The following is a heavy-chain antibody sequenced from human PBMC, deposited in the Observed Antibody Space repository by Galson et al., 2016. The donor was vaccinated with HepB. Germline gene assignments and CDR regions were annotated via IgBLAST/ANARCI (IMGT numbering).Heavy chain of an antibody. D-gene: IGHD2/OR15-2a*01. V-gene: IGHV1-2*04. CDR1: GYTFTGDY. J-gene: IGHJ3*02. CDR3: AIELCNSGCNQAFDI. Sequence: SVKVSCKASGYTFTGDYLHWVRQAPGQGLDHMGWIKLDSGDTNSPQKFHDWVTMTRDTSLNTAYMTMSRLTSDDTALDYCAIELCNSGCNQAFDIWGQGTIVPIAS. CDR2: IKLDSGDT.